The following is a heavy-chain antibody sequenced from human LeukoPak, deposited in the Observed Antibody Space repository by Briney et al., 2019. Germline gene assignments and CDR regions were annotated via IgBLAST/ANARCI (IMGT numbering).Heavy chain of an antibody. V-gene: IGHV4-61*05. Sequence: SETLSLTCTVSGGSISSSSYYWGWIRQPPGKGLEWIGYIYYSGSTNYNPSLKSRVTISVDTSKNQFSLKLSSVTAADTAVYYCARIQYYFDYWGQGTLVTVSS. CDR3: ARIQYYFDY. CDR2: IYYSGST. J-gene: IGHJ4*02. CDR1: GGSISSSSYY.